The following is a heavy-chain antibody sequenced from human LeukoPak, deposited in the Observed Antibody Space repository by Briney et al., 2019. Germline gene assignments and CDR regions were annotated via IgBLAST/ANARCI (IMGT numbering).Heavy chain of an antibody. J-gene: IGHJ5*02. D-gene: IGHD3-3*01. CDR3: ARTIFGVVNWFDP. CDR2: INPNSGGT. Sequence: ASVKVSCKASGYTFTGYYMHWVRQAPGQGLEWMGWINPNSGGTNYAQKLQGRVTMTTDTSTSTAYMELRSLRSDDTAVYYCARTIFGVVNWFDPWGQGTLVTVSS. V-gene: IGHV1-2*02. CDR1: GYTFTGYY.